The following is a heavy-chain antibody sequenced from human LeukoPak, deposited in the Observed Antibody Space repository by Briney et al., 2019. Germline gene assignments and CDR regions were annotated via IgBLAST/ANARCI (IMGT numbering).Heavy chain of an antibody. D-gene: IGHD5-24*01. CDR1: GYIFTTYW. V-gene: IGHV5-51*01. J-gene: IGHJ3*02. CDR3: AREAGEMATIDAFDI. Sequence: GESLKISCEASGYIFTTYWIGWVRQKPGEGLEWMGIVYPVDYRTKYSPSFQGQVTISADKSISTAYLQWSSLKASDTAMYYCAREAGEMATIDAFDIWGQGTMVTVSS. CDR2: VYPVDYRT.